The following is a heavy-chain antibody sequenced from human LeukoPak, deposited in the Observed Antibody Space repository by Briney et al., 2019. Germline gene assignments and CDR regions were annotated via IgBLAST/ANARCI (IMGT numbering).Heavy chain of an antibody. V-gene: IGHV4-34*01. J-gene: IGHJ4*02. CDR3: ASGRNFGEFEV. Sequence: SETLSLTCAVYGGSFSGYYWTWIRQPPGKGLEWIGEIKHGGSSNYNPSLEGRVTISPDTSKNQFSLRLRSVTAADTAVYYCASGRNFGEFEVWGQGTLATVSS. D-gene: IGHD3-10*01. CDR1: GGSFSGYY. CDR2: IKHGGSS.